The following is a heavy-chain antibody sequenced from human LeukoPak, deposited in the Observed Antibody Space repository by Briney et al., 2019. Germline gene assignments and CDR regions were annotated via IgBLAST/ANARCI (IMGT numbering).Heavy chain of an antibody. D-gene: IGHD4-17*01. CDR2: IIPIFGTA. CDR1: GGTFSSYA. CDR3: ARTVTSLPYYYYYMDV. J-gene: IGHJ6*03. V-gene: IGHV1-69*05. Sequence: SVKVSCKASGGTFSSYAISWVRQAPGQGLEWMGGIIPIFGTANYAQKFQGRVTITTDESTSTAYMELSSLRSEDTAVYYCARTVTSLPYYYYYMDVWGKGTTVTVSS.